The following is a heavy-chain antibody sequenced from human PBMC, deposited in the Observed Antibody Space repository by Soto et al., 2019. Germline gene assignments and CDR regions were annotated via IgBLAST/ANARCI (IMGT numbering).Heavy chain of an antibody. V-gene: IGHV1-69*12. CDR2: IIPVFGTA. Sequence: QVQLVQSGAEVKQPGSSVKVSCKASGGTFSSYAISWVRQAPGQGLEWMGAIIPVFGTATYAQMLQGRVMITADESTSTAYMELSSLRSEDTAVYYCASSIGVLAMDVWGQGTTVTVSS. CDR1: GGTFSSYA. J-gene: IGHJ6*02. D-gene: IGHD2-15*01. CDR3: ASSIGVLAMDV.